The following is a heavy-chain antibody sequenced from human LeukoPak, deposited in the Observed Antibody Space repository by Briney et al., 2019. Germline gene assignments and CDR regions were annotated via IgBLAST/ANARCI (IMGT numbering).Heavy chain of an antibody. J-gene: IGHJ6*02. CDR2: ISYDGIYE. V-gene: IGHV3-30*09. CDR3: ARDLGPGPISGLTRGRFYYGMDA. Sequence: GGSLRLSCAASGFTFSVYAVHWVRQAPGTGLEWVALISYDGIYEYYADSVKGRFAISRDNSENTLYLQMNSLRVEDTAVYYCARDLGPGPISGLTRGRFYYGMDAWGQGTTVIVSS. D-gene: IGHD2-15*01. CDR1: GFTFSVYA.